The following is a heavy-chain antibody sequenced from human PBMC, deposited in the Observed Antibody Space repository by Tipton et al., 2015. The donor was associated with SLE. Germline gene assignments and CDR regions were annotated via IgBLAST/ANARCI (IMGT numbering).Heavy chain of an antibody. D-gene: IGHD3-3*01. CDR2: IYTSGST. CDR3: ARGGGYYQDWFDP. J-gene: IGHJ5*02. V-gene: IGHV4-61*09. CDR1: GGSISSGSYY. Sequence: LRLSCTVSGGSISSGSYYWSWIRQPAGKGLEWIGHIYTSGSTNYNPSLKSRVTISVDTSKNQFSLKLSSVTAADTAVYYCARGGGYYQDWFDPWGQGTLVTVSS.